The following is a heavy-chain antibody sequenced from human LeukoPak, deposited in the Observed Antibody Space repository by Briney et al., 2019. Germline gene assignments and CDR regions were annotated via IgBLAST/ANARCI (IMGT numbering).Heavy chain of an antibody. Sequence: KPGGSLRLSCAASGFTFSNAWMAWVRQAPGKRLEWVGRIKSKTNGGTTDYPAPVKGRFTISRDDSKNTLYLQMNSLKIEDTAVYYCTTEYSSSYNWFNPWGQGTLVTVSS. V-gene: IGHV3-15*01. CDR1: GFTFSNAW. D-gene: IGHD6-6*01. CDR2: IKSKTNGGTT. CDR3: TTEYSSSYNWFNP. J-gene: IGHJ5*02.